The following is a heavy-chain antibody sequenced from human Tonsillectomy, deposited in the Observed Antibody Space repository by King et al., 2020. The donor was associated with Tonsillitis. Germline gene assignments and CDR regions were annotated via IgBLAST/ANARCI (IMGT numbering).Heavy chain of an antibody. CDR3: ARAGIAAALLRVGAFDI. CDR1: GFTFDEYA. V-gene: IGHV3-9*01. CDR2: ISWNSGSI. J-gene: IGHJ3*02. Sequence: VQLVESGGGLVQPGRSLRLSCAASGFTFDEYAMHGVRQAPGKGLEGVSGISWNSGSIGYADSVKGRFTISRDNDKNSLYLQMNSLRAEDKALYYCARAGIAAALLRVGAFDIWGQGTMVTVSS. D-gene: IGHD6-13*01.